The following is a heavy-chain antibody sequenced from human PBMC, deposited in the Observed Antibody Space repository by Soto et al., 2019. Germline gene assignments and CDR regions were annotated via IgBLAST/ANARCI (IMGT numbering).Heavy chain of an antibody. D-gene: IGHD4-17*01. V-gene: IGHV4-31*03. J-gene: IGHJ5*02. CDR1: GGSISSGGYY. CDR3: ARDLGDYGGWFDP. Sequence: TLSLPCTVSGGSISSGGYYWSWIRQHPGKGLEWIGYIYYSGSTYYNPSLKSRVTISVDTSKNQFSLKLSSVTAADTAVYYCARDLGDYGGWFDPWGQGTLVTVSS. CDR2: IYYSGST.